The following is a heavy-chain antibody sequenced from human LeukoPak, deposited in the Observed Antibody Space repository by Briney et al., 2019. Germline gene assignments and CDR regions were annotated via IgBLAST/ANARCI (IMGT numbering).Heavy chain of an antibody. J-gene: IGHJ5*02. CDR2: MNPIGGNT. V-gene: IGHV1-8*02. CDR1: GYTFTSYD. D-gene: IGHD4-17*01. CDR3: ARSSTSGDHVTFGP. Sequence: ASVKVSCKASGYTFTSYDINWVRQATGQGLEWMGWMNPIGGNTGSAQKFQGRVTMTRNTSISTAYMELSSLISEDTAIYYCARSSTSGDHVTFGPWGQGALVTVSS.